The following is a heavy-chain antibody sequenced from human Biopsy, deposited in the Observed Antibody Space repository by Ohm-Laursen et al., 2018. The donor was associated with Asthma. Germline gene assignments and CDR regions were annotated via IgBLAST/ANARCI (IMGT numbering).Heavy chain of an antibody. CDR3: ARDSYSSGLYDDFES. J-gene: IGHJ4*02. CDR2: INGNSNSI. CDR1: GFTFSDYY. Sequence: SLRLSCAASGFTFSDYYMSWIRQAPGKGLEWILYINGNSNSIEYADSVKGRFTISRDNAKNSLYLQMNSLRAEDTAVYYCARDSYSSGLYDDFESWGQGTLVTVSS. V-gene: IGHV3-11*01. D-gene: IGHD6-19*01.